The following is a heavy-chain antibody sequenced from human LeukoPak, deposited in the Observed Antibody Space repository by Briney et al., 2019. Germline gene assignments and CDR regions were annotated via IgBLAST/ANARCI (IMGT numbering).Heavy chain of an antibody. J-gene: IGHJ4*02. Sequence: SETLSLTCTVSGGSISSYYWCWMRQPPGEGREWIGNFYDSGSTNYNPSLKSRVTISLDMSKNQFSLKLSSVTAADTAVYHCARSPLYYYQSSGYYYCDYCGQGTPVTVSS. CDR3: ARSPLYYYQSSGYYYCDY. V-gene: IGHV4-59*01. CDR1: GGSISSYY. CDR2: FYDSGST. D-gene: IGHD3-22*01.